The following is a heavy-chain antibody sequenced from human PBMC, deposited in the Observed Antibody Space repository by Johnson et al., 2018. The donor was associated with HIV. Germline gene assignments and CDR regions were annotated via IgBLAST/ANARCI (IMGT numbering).Heavy chain of an antibody. CDR3: ARDSDRLYAFDI. CDR1: GFVFSDSH. D-gene: IGHD3-22*01. CDR2: ISYDGSNK. V-gene: IGHV3-30-3*01. Sequence: QVQLVESGGDLVKPGGSLRVSCLASGFVFSDSHMSWIRQAPGKGLEWVAVISYDGSNKYYADSVKGRFTISRDNSKNTLYLQMNSLRAEDTAVYYCARDSDRLYAFDIWGQGTMVTVSS. J-gene: IGHJ3*02.